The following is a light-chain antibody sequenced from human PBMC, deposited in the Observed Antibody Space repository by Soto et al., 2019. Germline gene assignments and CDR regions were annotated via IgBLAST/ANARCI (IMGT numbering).Light chain of an antibody. CDR3: PQSFVTLRT. CDR2: DAT. Sequence: DIQMTQSPSSLSASVGDRVTITCRASQTIKTYLNWYQHKPGKAPNLLIHDATTLQTGVPSRFSKSGSVTGLTLTISSLEPEDFGTEDCPQSFVTLRTGGQGTKVDIK. J-gene: IGKJ1*01. V-gene: IGKV1-39*01. CDR1: QTIKTY.